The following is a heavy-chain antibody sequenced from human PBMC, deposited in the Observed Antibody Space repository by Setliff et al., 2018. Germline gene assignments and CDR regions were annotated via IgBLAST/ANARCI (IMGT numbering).Heavy chain of an antibody. D-gene: IGHD3-10*01. J-gene: IGHJ6*02. CDR2: IKQDGSEK. V-gene: IGHV3-7*01. CDR3: ARDHVYGSQYYYYYYGMDV. CDR1: GFTFSRYW. Sequence: GGSLSLSCAASGFTFSRYWMSWVRQAPGKGPEWVANIKQDGSEKYYVDSVKGRFTISRDNAKNSLYLQMNSLRAEDTAVYYCARDHVYGSQYYYYYYGMDVWGQGTTVTVSS.